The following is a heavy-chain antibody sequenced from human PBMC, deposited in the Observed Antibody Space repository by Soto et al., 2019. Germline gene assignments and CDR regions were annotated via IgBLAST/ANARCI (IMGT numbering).Heavy chain of an antibody. CDR2: IHQRGTT. Sequence: QVQLQESGPGLVKPAGTLSLTCDVSADSISSTTWWSWVRQPPGGGLEWIGEIHQRGTTNYNPSLKSRVTIAIDKSKNQFSLNLSSVTAADTAVYYCARASWSFYYFDYWGQGTLVTVSS. CDR3: ARASWSFYYFDY. V-gene: IGHV4-4*02. CDR1: ADSISSTTW. D-gene: IGHD3-10*01. J-gene: IGHJ4*02.